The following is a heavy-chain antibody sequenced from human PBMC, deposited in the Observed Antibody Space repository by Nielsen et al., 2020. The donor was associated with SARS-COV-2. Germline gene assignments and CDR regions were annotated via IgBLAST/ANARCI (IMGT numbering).Heavy chain of an antibody. V-gene: IGHV3-7*01. J-gene: IGHJ3*02. CDR3: AREMGSYSSSWPDAFDI. CDR2: IKQDGSEK. D-gene: IGHD6-13*01. Sequence: GESLKISCAASGFTFSSYWMSWVRQAPGKGLEWVANIKQDGSEKYYVDSVKGRFTISRDNAKNSLYLQMNSLRAGDTAVYYCAREMGSYSSSWPDAFDIWGQGTMVTVSS. CDR1: GFTFSSYW.